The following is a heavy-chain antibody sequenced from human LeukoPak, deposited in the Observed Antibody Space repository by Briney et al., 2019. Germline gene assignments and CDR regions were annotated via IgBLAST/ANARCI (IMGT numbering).Heavy chain of an antibody. Sequence: GRSLRLSCAASGFTFSNYATHWVRQAPGKGLEWMAVISNDGNNRYYADSVKGRFTISRDNSKNTLFLQMNSLRAGDTAIYYCAKEKTSSGFFDCWGQGTLVTVSS. D-gene: IGHD2-2*01. V-gene: IGHV3-30-3*01. CDR3: AKEKTSSGFFDC. CDR2: ISNDGNNR. J-gene: IGHJ4*02. CDR1: GFTFSNYA.